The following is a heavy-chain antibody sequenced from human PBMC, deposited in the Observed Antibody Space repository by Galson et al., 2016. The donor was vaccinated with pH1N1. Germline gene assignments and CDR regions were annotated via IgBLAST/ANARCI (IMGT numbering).Heavy chain of an antibody. Sequence: SVKVSCKASGYTLSNFYMHWVRQAPGQGLEWMGIIDPSNGGTIYAQKFQGRIIMTVDRPTSTVDMEVSSLRYEDTAIYYCASFPTRTTCDYWGQGTLVTVST. D-gene: IGHD1-1*01. CDR3: ASFPTRTTCDY. V-gene: IGHV1-46*01. J-gene: IGHJ4*02. CDR2: IDPSNGGT. CDR1: GYTLSNFY.